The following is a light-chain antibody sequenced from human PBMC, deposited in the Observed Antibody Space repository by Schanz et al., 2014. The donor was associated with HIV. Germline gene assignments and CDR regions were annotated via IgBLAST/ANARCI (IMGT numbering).Light chain of an antibody. Sequence: QSALTQPASVSGSPGQSITISCTGTSSDVGAANSVSWYQQHPGRAPRLLVYDVTYRPSGVSNRFSGSKSGNTASLTISGRQPEDEDDYYCSSYTSSGTEVFGGGTKLTVL. CDR3: SSYTSSGTEV. CDR1: SSDVGAANS. V-gene: IGLV2-14*03. CDR2: DVT. J-gene: IGLJ2*01.